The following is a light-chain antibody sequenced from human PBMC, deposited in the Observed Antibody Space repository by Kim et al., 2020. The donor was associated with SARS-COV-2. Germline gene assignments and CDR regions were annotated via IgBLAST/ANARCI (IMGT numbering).Light chain of an antibody. CDR3: QQYSYSPLMYT. CDR2: VAT. Sequence: PGQRTTRSCTATKRISNDNLAGDTKRTGPAPRHLIYVATSRAPDVPDRFSVSGSETDFTLTISRLEPEDITVYYCQQYSYSPLMYTFGQGTK. CDR1: KRISNDN. V-gene: IGKV3-20*01. J-gene: IGKJ2*01.